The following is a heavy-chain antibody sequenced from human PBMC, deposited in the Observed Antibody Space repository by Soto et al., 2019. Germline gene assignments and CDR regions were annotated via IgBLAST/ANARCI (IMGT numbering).Heavy chain of an antibody. CDR2: IWYEGSNK. D-gene: IGHD3-3*01. Sequence: QVQLVESGGGVVQPGRSLRLSCAASGFTFSSYGMHWVRQAPGKGLEGVAVIWYEGSNKYYADSVKGRFTISRDNSKNTLYLQMNSLRAEDTAVYYCARDLGAAYDFWSGYYTGSWFDPWGQGTLVTVSS. CDR1: GFTFSSYG. J-gene: IGHJ5*02. CDR3: ARDLGAAYDFWSGYYTGSWFDP. V-gene: IGHV3-33*01.